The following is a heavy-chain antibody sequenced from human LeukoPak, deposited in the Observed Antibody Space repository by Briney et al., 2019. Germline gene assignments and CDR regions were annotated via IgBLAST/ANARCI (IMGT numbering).Heavy chain of an antibody. CDR3: ARGVMVRGKYYYYAMDV. CDR1: RGTFNNDA. CDR2: SIPIFGTA. Sequence: SVKVSCKACRGTFNNDAISWVIQAPGQGLEWIGESIPIFGTANYAQKFQGRVTVTADESTSTAYMELSGLRSEDTAVYYCARGVMVRGKYYYYAMDVWGQGTTVTVSS. D-gene: IGHD3-10*01. V-gene: IGHV1-69*13. J-gene: IGHJ6*02.